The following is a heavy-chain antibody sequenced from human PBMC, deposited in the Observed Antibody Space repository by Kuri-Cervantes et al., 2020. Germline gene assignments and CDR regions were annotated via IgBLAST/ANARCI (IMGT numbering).Heavy chain of an antibody. CDR2: ISYDGSNK. Sequence: GESLKISCAASGFTFSSYWMSWVHQAPGKGLEWVAVISYDGSNKYYADSVKGRFTISRDNSKNTLYLQMNSLRAEDTAVYYCARVGSPVAHLRWIDYWGQGTLVTVSS. CDR3: ARVGSPVAHLRWIDY. V-gene: IGHV3-30-3*01. D-gene: IGHD6-19*01. CDR1: GFTFSSYW. J-gene: IGHJ4*02.